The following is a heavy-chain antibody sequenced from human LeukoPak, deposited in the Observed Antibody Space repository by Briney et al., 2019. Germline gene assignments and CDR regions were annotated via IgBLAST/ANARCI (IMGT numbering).Heavy chain of an antibody. J-gene: IGHJ5*02. CDR1: GFAFSNYA. D-gene: IGHD6-19*01. V-gene: IGHV3-30*17. CDR2: MSTDGSLQ. CDR3: GRQVAPGQWLVNL. Sequence: RGSLRLSCVASGFAFSNYAIHWVRRPPGKGLEWVAVMSTDGSLQYYANSVKGRFTISRDNYKSTLLLQMNSLSAADTAVYYCGRQVAPGQWLVNLWGQGTLVTVSS.